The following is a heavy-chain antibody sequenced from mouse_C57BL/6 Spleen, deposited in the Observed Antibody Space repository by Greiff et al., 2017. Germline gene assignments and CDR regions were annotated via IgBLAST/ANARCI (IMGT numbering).Heavy chain of an antibody. CDR1: GFTFSNYW. CDR2: IRLKSDNYAT. J-gene: IGHJ4*01. CDR3: TVGWSLGAMDY. Sequence: EVQLVESGGGLVQPGGSMKLSCVASGFTFSNYWMNWVRQSPEKGLEWVAQIRLKSDNYATHYAESVKGRFTISRDDSKSSVYLQMNNLRAEDAEISYCTVGWSLGAMDYWGQGTSVTVSS. V-gene: IGHV6-3*01. D-gene: IGHD3-1*01.